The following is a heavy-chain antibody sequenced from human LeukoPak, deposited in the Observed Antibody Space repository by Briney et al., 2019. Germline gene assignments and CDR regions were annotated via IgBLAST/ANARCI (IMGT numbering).Heavy chain of an antibody. Sequence: GGSLRLSYAASGSTFSSFGMNWVRQAPGKGLEWVSFISSSSNYMYYADSVKGRFTISRDNSKNTLYLQMNSLRAEDTAVYYCAKETQRGYSGYDAGYYFDYWGQGTLVTVSS. CDR3: AKETQRGYSGYDAGYYFDY. CDR2: ISSSSNYM. D-gene: IGHD5-12*01. CDR1: GSTFSSFG. V-gene: IGHV3-21*01. J-gene: IGHJ4*02.